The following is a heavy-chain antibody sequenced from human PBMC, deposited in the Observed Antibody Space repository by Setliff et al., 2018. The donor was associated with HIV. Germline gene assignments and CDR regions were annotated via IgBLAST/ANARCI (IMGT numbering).Heavy chain of an antibody. D-gene: IGHD1-26*01. CDR3: ARDRPRGGGSLDAFDI. Sequence: GGSLRLSCTASGFTFRSFSMNWVRQAPGKGLEWVSSISGSGSYIFYADSLKGRFTISRDNAKNSLYLQMNSLRAEDTAVYYCARDRPRGGGSLDAFDIWGQGTMVTV. J-gene: IGHJ3*02. CDR1: GFTFRSFS. V-gene: IGHV3-21*01. CDR2: ISGSGSYI.